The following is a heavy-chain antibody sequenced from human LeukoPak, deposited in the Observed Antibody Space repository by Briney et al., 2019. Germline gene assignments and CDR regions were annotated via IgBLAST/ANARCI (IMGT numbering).Heavy chain of an antibody. CDR2: ISDIGDIT. CDR1: GFTFSNHA. D-gene: IGHD6-19*01. J-gene: IGHJ4*02. Sequence: GGSLRLSCAASGFTFSNHAMSWVRQAPGKGLEWVSVISDIGDITYYADSVKGRFTISRDNSKSTLYLQMNSLRAEDTAVYYCAKVGAAGIAVVLVDYWGQGTLVTVSS. CDR3: AKVGAAGIAVVLVDY. V-gene: IGHV3-23*01.